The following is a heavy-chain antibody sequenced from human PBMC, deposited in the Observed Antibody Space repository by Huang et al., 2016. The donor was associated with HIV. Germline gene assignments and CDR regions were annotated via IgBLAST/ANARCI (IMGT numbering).Heavy chain of an antibody. CDR1: GYTLTELS. D-gene: IGHD7-27*01. V-gene: IGHV1-24*01. Sequence: QVQLLQSGAEVKKPGASVKVSCKVSGYTLTELSMNWVRQAPGKGLEWMGGFVPEEGETIYAHRLEGRLTMTEDTSTDTANMELSSLRSEDTAVYYCATSSTGDAFDIWGQGTMVTVSS. CDR3: ATSSTGDAFDI. J-gene: IGHJ3*02. CDR2: FVPEEGET.